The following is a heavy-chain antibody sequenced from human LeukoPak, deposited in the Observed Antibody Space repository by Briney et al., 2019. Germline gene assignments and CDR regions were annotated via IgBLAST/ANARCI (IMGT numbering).Heavy chain of an antibody. Sequence: ASVKVSCKASGYTFTSYYMHWVRQAPGQGLEWMGIINPSGGSTSYAQKFQGRVTMTRDTSTSTVYMELSSLRSEDTAVYYCARDRGYCSSTSCHRDYAFDIWGQGTMVTVSS. V-gene: IGHV1-46*01. CDR1: GYTFTSYY. J-gene: IGHJ3*02. CDR3: ARDRGYCSSTSCHRDYAFDI. CDR2: INPSGGST. D-gene: IGHD2-2*02.